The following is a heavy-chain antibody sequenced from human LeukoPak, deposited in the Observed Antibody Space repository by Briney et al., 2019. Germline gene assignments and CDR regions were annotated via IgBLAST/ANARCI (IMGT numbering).Heavy chain of an antibody. D-gene: IGHD3-9*01. V-gene: IGHV3-30*03. CDR1: GFTFSSYG. CDR3: ATSLPLLRYFDWLLQGFDH. CDR2: ISYDGSNK. Sequence: PGGSLRLSCAASGFTFSSYGMHWVRQAPGKGLEWVAVISYDGSNKYYADSVKGRFTISRDNSKNTLYLQMNSLRAEDTAVYYCATSLPLLRYFDWLLQGFDHWGQGTLVTVSS. J-gene: IGHJ4*02.